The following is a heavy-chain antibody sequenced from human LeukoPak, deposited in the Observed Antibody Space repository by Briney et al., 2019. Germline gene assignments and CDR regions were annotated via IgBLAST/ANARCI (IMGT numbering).Heavy chain of an antibody. CDR3: ARRSCSGSICYDY. CDR1: GFIFTSYW. J-gene: IGHJ4*02. D-gene: IGHD2-15*01. Sequence: GESLKISCKGSGFIFTSYWIGWVRQMPGKGLEWMGIIYPVDSDTKYSPSFQGQVTISADKSISTAYLQWSSLKASDTAIYYCARRSCSGSICYDYWGQGTLVTVSS. CDR2: IYPVDSDT. V-gene: IGHV5-51*01.